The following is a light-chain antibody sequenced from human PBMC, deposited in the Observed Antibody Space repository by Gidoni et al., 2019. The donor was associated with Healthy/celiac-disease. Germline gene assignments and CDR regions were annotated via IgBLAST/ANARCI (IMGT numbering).Light chain of an antibody. CDR3: QQYNSYSPVGT. CDR2: KAS. V-gene: IGKV1-5*03. Sequence: DIQMTKSPSTLSASVGDRVTITCRASQSISSWLAWYQQKPGKAPKLLIYKASSLESGVPSRFSGSGSGTEFTLTISSLQPDDFATYYCQQYNSYSPVGTFGQGTKVEIK. CDR1: QSISSW. J-gene: IGKJ1*01.